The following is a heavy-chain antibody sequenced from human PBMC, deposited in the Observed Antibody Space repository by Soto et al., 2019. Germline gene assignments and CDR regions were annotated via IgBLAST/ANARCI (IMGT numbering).Heavy chain of an antibody. D-gene: IGHD3-10*01. CDR2: IIPIFGTA. CDR3: ARGAGGQTYYYGSGSYRGRGMDV. V-gene: IGHV1-69*06. Sequence: SVKVSCKASGGTFSSYAISWVRQAPGQGLEWMGGIIPIFGTANYAQKFQGRVTITADKSTSTAYMELSSLRSEDTAVYYCARGAGGQTYYYGSGSYRGRGMDVWGQGTMVTSP. J-gene: IGHJ6*02. CDR1: GGTFSSYA.